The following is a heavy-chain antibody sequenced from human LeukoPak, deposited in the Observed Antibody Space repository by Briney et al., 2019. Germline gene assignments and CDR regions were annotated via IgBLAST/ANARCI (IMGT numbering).Heavy chain of an antibody. CDR1: GFTVISNY. Sequence: GGSLRLSCAASGFTVISNYMSWVRQAPGKGLEWVSLIYSGGSTYYADSVKGRFTISGDNSKKTLYLQMNSLRAEDTAVYYCARGSQQLVGGDAFDIWGQGTMVTVSS. CDR2: IYSGGST. D-gene: IGHD1-1*01. CDR3: ARGSQQLVGGDAFDI. J-gene: IGHJ3*02. V-gene: IGHV3-66*01.